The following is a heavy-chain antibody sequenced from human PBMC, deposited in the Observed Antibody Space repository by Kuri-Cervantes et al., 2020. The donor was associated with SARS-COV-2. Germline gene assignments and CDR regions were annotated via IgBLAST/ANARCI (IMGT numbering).Heavy chain of an antibody. J-gene: IGHJ3*02. V-gene: IGHV1-2*02. CDR2: INPDSGGT. Sequence: ASVKVSCKASGYTFTGHYIHWVRQAPGQGLEWMGWINPDSGGTDYAQKFQGRVTMTRDTSISTGYMELSRLRSDDTAVYYCARGVGSSWYVDDAFDIWGQGTMVTVSS. CDR3: ARGVGSSWYVDDAFDI. D-gene: IGHD6-13*01. CDR1: GYTFTGHY.